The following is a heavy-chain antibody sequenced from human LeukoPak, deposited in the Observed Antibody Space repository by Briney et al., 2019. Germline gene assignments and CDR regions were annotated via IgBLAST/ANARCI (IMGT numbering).Heavy chain of an antibody. D-gene: IGHD5-18*01. CDR1: GGSFSGYY. Sequence: PSETLSLTCAVYGGSFSGYYWSWIRQPPGKGLEWIGEINHSGSTNYNPSLKSRVTISVDTSENQFSLKLSSVTAADTAVYYCAGARSWIQLWLLDYWGQGTLVTVSS. CDR3: AGARSWIQLWLLDY. CDR2: INHSGST. J-gene: IGHJ4*02. V-gene: IGHV4-34*01.